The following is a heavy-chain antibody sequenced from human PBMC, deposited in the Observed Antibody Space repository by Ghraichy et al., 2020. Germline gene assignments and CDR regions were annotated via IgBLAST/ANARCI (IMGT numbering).Heavy chain of an antibody. D-gene: IGHD3-22*01. J-gene: IGHJ4*02. CDR2: INHDGSYT. CDR3: APYSSGFHY. Sequence: LSLTCVGSGFTLSSHWMNWVRLTPGKGLEWLSRINHDGSYTAYGDSVRGRFTISRDNAKNTLYLQMRRLRAEDAAVYYCAPYSSGFHYWGQGTLVTVSS. CDR1: GFTLSSHW. V-gene: IGHV3-74*01.